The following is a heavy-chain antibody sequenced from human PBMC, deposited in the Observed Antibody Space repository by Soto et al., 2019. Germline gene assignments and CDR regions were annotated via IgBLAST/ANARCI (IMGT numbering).Heavy chain of an antibody. J-gene: IGHJ4*02. V-gene: IGHV4-59*08. CDR3: ARGGWRQIDY. CDR1: GGSIGSYY. D-gene: IGHD3-3*01. CDR2: IYYSGST. Sequence: QVQLQESGPGLVKPSETLSLTCSVSGGSIGSYYWSWIRQPPGKGLEWIGYIYYSGSTNYNPSIKSRVTISVDTSKNQFSLKLSSVTAADTAVYYCARGGWRQIDYWGQGTLVTVSS.